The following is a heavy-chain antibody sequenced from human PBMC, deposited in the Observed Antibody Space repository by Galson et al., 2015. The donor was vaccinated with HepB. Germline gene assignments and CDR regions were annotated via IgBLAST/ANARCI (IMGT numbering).Heavy chain of an antibody. CDR2: VDPEDGET. CDR1: GYTFTDYY. V-gene: IGHV1-69-2*01. D-gene: IGHD1-14*01. CDR3: ATGKRYPSTGAYYYGMDA. Sequence: VKVSCKVSGYTFTDYYMHWVQQAPGKGLEWMGLVDPEDGETIYAEKFQGRVTITADTSTDTAYMELSSLRSEDTAVYYCATGKRYPSTGAYYYGMDAWGQGTTVTVSS. J-gene: IGHJ6*02.